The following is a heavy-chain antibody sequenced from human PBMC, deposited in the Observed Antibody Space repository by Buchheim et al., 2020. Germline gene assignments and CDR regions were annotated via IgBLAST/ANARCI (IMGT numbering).Heavy chain of an antibody. J-gene: IGHJ4*02. V-gene: IGHV3-30*04. Sequence: QVQLVESGGGVVQPGRSLRLSCAASGFTFSSYAMHWVRQAPGKGLEWVAVISYDGSNKYYADSVKGRFTISRDNSKNTLYLQMNSLRAEDTAVYYCARELNGEFNSDYDYIWGSYRGNDIDYWGQGTL. CDR2: ISYDGSNK. CDR3: ARELNGEFNSDYDYIWGSYRGNDIDY. D-gene: IGHD3-16*02. CDR1: GFTFSSYA.